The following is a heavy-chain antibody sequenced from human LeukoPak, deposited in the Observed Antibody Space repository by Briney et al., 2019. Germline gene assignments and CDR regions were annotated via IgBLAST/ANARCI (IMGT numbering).Heavy chain of an antibody. CDR2: IYHSGST. Sequence: SETLSLTCTVSGYSISSGYYWGWIRQPPGKGLEWIGSIYHSGSTYYNPSLKSRVTISVDTSKNQFSLKLSSVTAANTAVYYCARVSIAVAGIDYWGQGTLVTVSS. J-gene: IGHJ4*02. D-gene: IGHD6-19*01. CDR1: GYSISSGYY. CDR3: ARVSIAVAGIDY. V-gene: IGHV4-38-2*02.